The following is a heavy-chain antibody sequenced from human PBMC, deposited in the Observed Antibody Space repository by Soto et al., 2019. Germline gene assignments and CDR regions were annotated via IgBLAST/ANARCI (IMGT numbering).Heavy chain of an antibody. V-gene: IGHV4-59*08. D-gene: IGHD3-16*01. J-gene: IGHJ5*02. CDR3: ARLGGGNWFDP. CDR1: GGSISSYY. CDR2: IYYSGNT. Sequence: SETLSLTCTVSGGSISSYYWSWIRQPPGKGLEWIGYIYYSGNTNYNPSLKSRVTISVDTSKNQFSLKLSSVTAADTAVYYCARLGGGNWFDPWGQGTLVTVSS.